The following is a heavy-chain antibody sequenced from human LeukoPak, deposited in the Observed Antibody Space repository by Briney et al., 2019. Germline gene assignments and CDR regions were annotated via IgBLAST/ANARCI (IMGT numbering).Heavy chain of an antibody. D-gene: IGHD2-15*01. V-gene: IGHV1-2*04. Sequence: GASVKVSCKASGYTFTGYYMHWVRQAPGQGLEWMGWINPNSGGTNYAQKFQGWVTMTRDTSISTAFMELSRLRPDDTAVYYCARDPGYCSGGSCYSGAFDIWGQGTMVTVSS. CDR1: GYTFTGYY. CDR2: INPNSGGT. J-gene: IGHJ3*02. CDR3: ARDPGYCSGGSCYSGAFDI.